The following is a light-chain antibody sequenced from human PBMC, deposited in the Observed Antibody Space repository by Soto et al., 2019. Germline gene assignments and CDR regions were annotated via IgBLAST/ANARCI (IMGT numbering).Light chain of an antibody. J-gene: IGLJ1*01. Sequence: QSVLAQPASVSGSPGQSITISCTGTSGFVGSFSLVSWYQQHPGKAPKVMISEAHRRPSGVPDRFSGSTSVNSASLTISGLQADDEDYYYCCLYIAATTYVLGIGTKVTVL. CDR3: CLYIAATTYV. CDR1: SGFVGSFSL. CDR2: EAH. V-gene: IGLV2-23*01.